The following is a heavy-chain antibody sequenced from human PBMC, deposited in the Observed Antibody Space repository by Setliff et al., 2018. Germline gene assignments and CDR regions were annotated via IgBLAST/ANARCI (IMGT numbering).Heavy chain of an antibody. J-gene: IGHJ4*02. CDR1: GYTLSKYY. D-gene: IGHD2-2*01. CDR3: ARDRKEIVVKPPAASLDY. Sequence: GASVKVSCKASGYTLSKYYMHWVRQAPGQGLEWMGIINPSGGLTKYAQKFQGRVTMTRDTSTTTAYMEVRSLRSDDTAVYYCARDRKEIVVKPPAASLDYWGQGTQVTVSS. V-gene: IGHV1-46*01. CDR2: INPSGGLT.